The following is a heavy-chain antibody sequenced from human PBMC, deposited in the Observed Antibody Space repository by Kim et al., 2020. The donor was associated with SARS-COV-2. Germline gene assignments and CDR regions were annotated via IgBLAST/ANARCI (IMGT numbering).Heavy chain of an antibody. J-gene: IGHJ6*02. D-gene: IGHD5-12*01. CDR1: GFTFSSYA. V-gene: IGHV3-23*01. CDR3: ATHGSGYSGYKPHSYYYYGMDV. Sequence: GGSLRLSCAASGFTFSSYAMSWVRQAPGKGLEWVSAISGSGGSTYYADSVKGRFTISRDNSKNTLYLQMNSLRAEDTAVYYCATHGSGYSGYKPHSYYYYGMDVWGQGTTVTVSS. CDR2: ISGSGGST.